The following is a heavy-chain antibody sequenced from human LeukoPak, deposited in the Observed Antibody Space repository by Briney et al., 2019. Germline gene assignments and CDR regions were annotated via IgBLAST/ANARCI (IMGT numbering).Heavy chain of an antibody. D-gene: IGHD4-23*01. V-gene: IGHV4-38-2*02. Sequence: SETLSLTCTVSGYSISSGYYWGWIPQPPGKGMEWIGSIFHSGSTYYNPSLKSRVTISVDTSKNQFSLKLSSVTAADTAVYYCAAEIYGGNTDCCTFDFWGPGTPVTVSS. CDR2: IFHSGST. CDR1: GYSISSGYY. J-gene: IGHJ3*01. CDR3: AAEIYGGNTDCCTFDF.